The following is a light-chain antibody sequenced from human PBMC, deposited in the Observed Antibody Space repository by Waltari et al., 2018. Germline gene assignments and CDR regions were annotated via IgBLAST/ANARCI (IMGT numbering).Light chain of an antibody. J-gene: IGLJ3*02. CDR2: VNSDGSH. Sequence: LVLTQSPSASASLGAPVKLTCSLPGEYSAYAIAWHKQQPLKGPRYLLTVNSDGSHKKGDGISQRFSGSSSDLDRYLIISRLQSDDEADYFCQTWGTGIQVFGSGTKLTVL. CDR1: GEYSAYA. CDR3: QTWGTGIQV. V-gene: IGLV4-69*01.